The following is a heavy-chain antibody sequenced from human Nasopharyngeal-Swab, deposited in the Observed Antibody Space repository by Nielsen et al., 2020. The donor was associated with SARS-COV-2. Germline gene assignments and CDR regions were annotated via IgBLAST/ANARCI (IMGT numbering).Heavy chain of an antibody. V-gene: IGHV4-39*01. Sequence: GSLRPSCPLSGDSIASSTFYWGWIRQPPGKGLEWIGNIYYNGNTYQNPSLKSRLTISVDKSKNQFSLQLSSVTAADTAVYYCVRSSSWYYFDYWAQGTQVTVSS. CDR2: IYYNGNT. D-gene: IGHD6-13*01. CDR1: GDSIASSTFY. J-gene: IGHJ4*02. CDR3: VRSSSWYYFDY.